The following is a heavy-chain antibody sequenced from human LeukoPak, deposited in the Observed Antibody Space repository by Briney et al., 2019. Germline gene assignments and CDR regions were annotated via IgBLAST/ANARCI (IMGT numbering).Heavy chain of an antibody. CDR1: GYTFTSYD. J-gene: IGHJ4*02. V-gene: IGHV1-8*03. Sequence: ASVKVSCKASGYTFTSYDINWVRQATGQGLEWMGWMNPNSGNTGYAQKFQGRVTITRNTSTSTAYMELSSLRSEDTAVYYCARGYGSGSSYYFDYWGQGTLVTVSS. CDR2: MNPNSGNT. CDR3: ARGYGSGSSYYFDY. D-gene: IGHD3-10*01.